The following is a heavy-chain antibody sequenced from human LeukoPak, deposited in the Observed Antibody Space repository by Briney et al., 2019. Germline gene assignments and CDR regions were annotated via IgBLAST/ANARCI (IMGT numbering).Heavy chain of an antibody. Sequence: GGSLRLSCAASGFTFSSYAMGWVRQAPGKGLKWVSAISGRADRTYYADSVKGRFTISRDNFKNTLYLQMNSLRADDTAVYYCVKESPYDGPRKYYFGYWGQGALVTVSS. D-gene: IGHD3-10*01. CDR3: VKESPYDGPRKYYFGY. CDR1: GFTFSSYA. CDR2: ISGRADRT. V-gene: IGHV3-23*01. J-gene: IGHJ4*02.